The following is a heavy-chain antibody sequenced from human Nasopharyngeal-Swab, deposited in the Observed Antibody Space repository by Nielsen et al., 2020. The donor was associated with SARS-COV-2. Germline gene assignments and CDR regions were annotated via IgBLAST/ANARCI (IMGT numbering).Heavy chain of an antibody. CDR3: ARIRFRAFDI. CDR1: GGSISSGRYF. J-gene: IGHJ3*02. D-gene: IGHD3-10*01. V-gene: IGHV4-31*03. Sequence: SETLSLTCTVSGGSISSGRYFWSWIRQHPGKGLEWIGYIYYSGSTYYNPSLKSRVTISVDTSKNQFSLKLSSVTAADTAVYYCARIRFRAFDIWGQGTMVTVSS. CDR2: IYYSGST.